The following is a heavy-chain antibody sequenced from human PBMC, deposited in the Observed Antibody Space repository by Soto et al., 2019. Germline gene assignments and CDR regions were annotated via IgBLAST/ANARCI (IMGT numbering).Heavy chain of an antibody. V-gene: IGHV3-23*01. CDR1: GFTFSSYA. J-gene: IGHJ3*02. CDR3: AKAYYYDSSGSTPGGAFDI. CDR2: ISGSGGST. Sequence: GGSLRLSCAASGFTFSSYAMSWFRQAPGNGLEWVSSISGSGGSTYYADSVKGRFTISRDNSKNTLYLQMNSLRAEDTAVYYCAKAYYYDSSGSTPGGAFDIWGQGTMVTVSS. D-gene: IGHD3-22*01.